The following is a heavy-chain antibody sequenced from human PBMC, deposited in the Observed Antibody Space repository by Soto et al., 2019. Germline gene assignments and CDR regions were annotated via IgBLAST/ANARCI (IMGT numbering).Heavy chain of an antibody. CDR1: GYTLTELS. D-gene: IGHD6-19*01. J-gene: IGHJ5*02. CDR2: FDPEDGET. Sequence: EASVKVSCKVSGYTLTELSMHWVRQAPGKGLEWMGGFDPEDGETIYAQKFQGRVTMTEDTSTDTAYMELSSLRSEDTAVYYCATDSQWLVRGYWFDPWGQGTLVTVSS. CDR3: ATDSQWLVRGYWFDP. V-gene: IGHV1-24*01.